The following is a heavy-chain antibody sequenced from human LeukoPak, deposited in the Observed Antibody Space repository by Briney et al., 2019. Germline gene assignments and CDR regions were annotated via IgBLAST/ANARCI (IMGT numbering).Heavy chain of an antibody. D-gene: IGHD3-16*02. CDR2: IYHSGST. Sequence: SETLSLTCTVSGYSISSGYYWGWIRQPPGKGLEWIGSIYHSGSTYYNPSLKSRVTISVDTSKNQFSLKLSSVTAADTAVYYCARGNRDDYVWGSYRYTGPLLDYWGQGTLVTVSS. J-gene: IGHJ4*02. CDR1: GYSISSGYY. V-gene: IGHV4-38-2*02. CDR3: ARGNRDDYVWGSYRYTGPLLDY.